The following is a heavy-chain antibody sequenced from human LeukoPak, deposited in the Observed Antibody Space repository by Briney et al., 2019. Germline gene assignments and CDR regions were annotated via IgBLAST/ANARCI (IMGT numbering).Heavy chain of an antibody. Sequence: GGSLRLSCAVSGFTLTNYAMAWVRQAPGKGLEWVSTISGSGGSTYYAGSVKGRFTISRDNSKNTLYLQMNSLRAEDTAVYYCARTRGSYNSGAFDYWGQGTLVTVSS. D-gene: IGHD6-19*01. V-gene: IGHV3-23*01. CDR2: ISGSGGST. CDR1: GFTLTNYA. CDR3: ARTRGSYNSGAFDY. J-gene: IGHJ4*02.